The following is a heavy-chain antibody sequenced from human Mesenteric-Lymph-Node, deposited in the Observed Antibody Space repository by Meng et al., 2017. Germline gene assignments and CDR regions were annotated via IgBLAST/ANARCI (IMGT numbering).Heavy chain of an antibody. D-gene: IGHD6-13*01. CDR3: AKFSLATAGTDY. Sequence: ASVKVSCKVSGYTLTELSMHWVRQAPGKGLEWMGGFDPEDGETIYAQKFQGRVTMTEDTSTDTAYMELSSLRSEDTAVYYCAKFSLATAGTDYWGQGTLVTVSS. CDR2: FDPEDGET. J-gene: IGHJ4*02. CDR1: GYTLTELS. V-gene: IGHV1-24*01.